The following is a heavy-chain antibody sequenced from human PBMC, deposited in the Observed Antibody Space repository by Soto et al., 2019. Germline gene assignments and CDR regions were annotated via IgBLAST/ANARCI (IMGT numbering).Heavy chain of an antibody. V-gene: IGHV3-23*01. CDR2: ISGSGGST. CDR1: GFTFNIYA. CDR3: AKDSTDSSGWYGGAFDI. D-gene: IGHD6-19*01. Sequence: PRGSLKLSRAACGFTFNIYAMIVVLHDPVRVLEWVSAISGSGGSTYYADSVKGRFTISRDNSKNTLYLQMNSLRAEDTAVYYCAKDSTDSSGWYGGAFDIWGQGTMVTVSS. J-gene: IGHJ3*02.